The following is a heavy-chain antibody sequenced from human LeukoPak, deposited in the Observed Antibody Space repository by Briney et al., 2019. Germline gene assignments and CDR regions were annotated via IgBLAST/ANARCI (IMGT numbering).Heavy chain of an antibody. V-gene: IGHV1-69*06. CDR3: ARQRVIGSRNYYPDAFDT. Sequence: ASVQVSCKASGGTFSSYTISWVRQAPGQGLEWMGGIITISGPPTYAQSFQGRVTLTADTSTSTVYMELSSLRFDDTAIYYCARQRVIGSRNYYPDAFDTWGQGAMVTVSS. CDR1: GGTFSSYT. CDR2: IITISGPP. J-gene: IGHJ3*02. D-gene: IGHD3-10*01.